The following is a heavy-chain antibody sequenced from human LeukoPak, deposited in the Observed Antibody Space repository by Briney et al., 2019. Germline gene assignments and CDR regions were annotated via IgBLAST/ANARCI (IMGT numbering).Heavy chain of an antibody. CDR1: GFTFSSHW. V-gene: IGHV3-74*01. J-gene: IGHJ3*02. CDR2: INGAGSST. D-gene: IGHD6-19*01. Sequence: GGSLRLPCAASGFTFSSHWMHWVRQAPGEGLVWVSRINGAGSSTSYADSVKGRFIISRDNAKNTLYLQVNSLRAEDTAMYYCARVAVAGYDAFDIWGPGTMVTVSS. CDR3: ARVAVAGYDAFDI.